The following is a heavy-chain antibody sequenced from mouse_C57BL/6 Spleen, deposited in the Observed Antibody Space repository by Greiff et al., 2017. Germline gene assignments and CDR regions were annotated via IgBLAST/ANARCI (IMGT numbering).Heavy chain of an antibody. CDR3: ARHGNWVYFDY. Sequence: EVKLVESGGGLVKPGGSLKLSCAASGFTFSSYTMSWVRQTPEKRLEWVATISGGGGNTYYPDSVKGRFPISRDHAKNTLYLQMSSLRSEDTALYYCARHGNWVYFDYGGQGTTLTVSS. J-gene: IGHJ2*01. D-gene: IGHD2-1*01. CDR1: GFTFSSYT. V-gene: IGHV5-9*01. CDR2: ISGGGGNT.